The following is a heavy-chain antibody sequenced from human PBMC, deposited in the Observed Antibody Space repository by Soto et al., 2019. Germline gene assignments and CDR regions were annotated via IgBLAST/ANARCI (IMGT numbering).Heavy chain of an antibody. Sequence: SVKVSCKASGGSFSSYAISWVRQAPGQGLEWMGGTIPIFGTPSYAQKFQGRVTITADESTSTAYMELSSLRSEDTAVYYCAREYSSSSGRFDNWGQGTLATVSS. V-gene: IGHV1-69*13. D-gene: IGHD6-6*01. J-gene: IGHJ4*02. CDR2: TIPIFGTP. CDR1: GGSFSSYA. CDR3: AREYSSSSGRFDN.